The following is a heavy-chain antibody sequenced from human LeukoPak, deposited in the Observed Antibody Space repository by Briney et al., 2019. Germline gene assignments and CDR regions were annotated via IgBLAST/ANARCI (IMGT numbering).Heavy chain of an antibody. J-gene: IGHJ4*02. CDR1: GYTFTSYA. V-gene: IGHV1-18*01. CDR2: ISAYNGNT. Sequence: ASVEVSCKASGYTFTSYAMHWVRQAPGQGLEWMGWISAYNGNTNYAQKLQGRVTMTTDTSTSTAYMELRSLRSDDTAVYYCARGGRSSSWYVLNFDYWGQGTLVTVSS. D-gene: IGHD6-13*01. CDR3: ARGGRSSSWYVLNFDY.